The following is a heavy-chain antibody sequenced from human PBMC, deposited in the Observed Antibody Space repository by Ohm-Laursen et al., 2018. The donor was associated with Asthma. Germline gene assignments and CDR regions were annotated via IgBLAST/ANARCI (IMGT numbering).Heavy chain of an antibody. CDR2: IFHRGRT. Sequence: SDTLSLTCTVSGGSISSYYWSWIRQPPGKGLEWVGFIFHRGRTYYNPSLKSRVTISGDTSKNQFSLKLRSVTAADTAVYYCASVEYCGGDCYSPFDYWGQGTLVTVSS. CDR1: GGSISSYY. J-gene: IGHJ4*02. V-gene: IGHV4-59*06. CDR3: ASVEYCGGDCYSPFDY. D-gene: IGHD2-21*01.